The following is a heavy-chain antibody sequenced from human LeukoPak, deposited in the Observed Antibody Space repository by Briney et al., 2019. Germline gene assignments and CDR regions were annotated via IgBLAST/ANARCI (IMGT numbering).Heavy chain of an antibody. CDR2: ISGSGGRT. Sequence: GGTLRLSCAASGFTFSRYGMSWVRQAPGQGLEWVSAISGSGGRTYYADSVKGRFTISRDNSKNTLYLQMNSLRAEDTAVYNCAKGDFYGSGRDYYYDMDVWGKGTTVTISS. D-gene: IGHD3-10*01. V-gene: IGHV3-23*01. CDR3: AKGDFYGSGRDYYYDMDV. J-gene: IGHJ6*03. CDR1: GFTFSRYG.